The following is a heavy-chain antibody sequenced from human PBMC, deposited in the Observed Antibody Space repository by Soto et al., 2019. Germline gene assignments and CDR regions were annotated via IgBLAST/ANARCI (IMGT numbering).Heavy chain of an antibody. J-gene: IGHJ5*02. CDR1: GFTFSAYG. Sequence: PGGSLRLSWAASGFTFSAYGIRWVRQAPGKGLEWVAVIWYDGSNKYYADSVKGRFTISRDNSKNTLYLQMNSLRAEDTAVYYCTTELPIWFGELLDWFDPWGQGTLVTVSS. CDR2: IWYDGSNK. V-gene: IGHV3-33*08. D-gene: IGHD3-10*01. CDR3: TTELPIWFGELLDWFDP.